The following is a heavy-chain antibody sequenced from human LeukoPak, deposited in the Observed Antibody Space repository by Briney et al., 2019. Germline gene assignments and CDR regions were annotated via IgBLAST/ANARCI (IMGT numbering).Heavy chain of an antibody. CDR1: GGSFSGYY. D-gene: IGHD1-26*01. V-gene: IGHV3-30-3*01. J-gene: IGHJ4*02. CDR3: ARVGATSNYFDY. CDR2: ISYDGSNK. Sequence: PSSETLSLTRAVYGGSFSGYYWSWIRQPPGKGLEWVAVISYDGSNKYYADSVKGRFTISRDNSKNTLYLQMNSLRAEDTAVYYCARVGATSNYFDYWGQGTLVTVSS.